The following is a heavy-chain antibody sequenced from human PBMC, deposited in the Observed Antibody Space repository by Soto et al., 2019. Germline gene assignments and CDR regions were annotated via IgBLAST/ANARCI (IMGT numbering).Heavy chain of an antibody. CDR1: GYTFTSYY. J-gene: IGHJ4*02. CDR3: ARDGSHHGSSWSHTDY. D-gene: IGHD6-13*01. V-gene: IGHV1-46*03. CDR2: INPSGGST. Sequence: GASVKVSCKASGYTFTSYYMHWVRQAPGQGLEWMGIINPSGGSTSYAQKFQGRVTMTRDTSTSTVYMELSSLRSEDTAVYYCARDGSHHGSSWSHTDYWGQGTLVTVSS.